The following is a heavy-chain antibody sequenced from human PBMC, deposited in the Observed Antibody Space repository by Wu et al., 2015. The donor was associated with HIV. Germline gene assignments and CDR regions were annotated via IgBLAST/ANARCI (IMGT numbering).Heavy chain of an antibody. CDR3: ATRGRLGPTRGYSLEAKPYYYYGMDV. D-gene: IGHD5-18*01. CDR1: GGTFSSYA. V-gene: IGHV1-69*05. J-gene: IGHJ6*02. CDR2: IIPIFGTA. Sequence: QVQLVQSGAEVKKPGSSVKVSCKASGGTFSSYAISWVRQAPGQGLEWMGGIIPIFGTANYAQKFQGRVTITTDESTSTAYMELSSLRSEDTAVYYCATRGRLGPTRGYSLEAKPYYYYGMDVWGQGTTVTVSS.